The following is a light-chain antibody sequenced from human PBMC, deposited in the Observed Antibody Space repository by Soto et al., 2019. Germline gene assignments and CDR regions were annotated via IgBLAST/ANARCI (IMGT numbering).Light chain of an antibody. V-gene: IGKV3-20*01. J-gene: IGKJ5*01. CDR3: QQYGISPPNT. Sequence: EIVLTQSPATLSLSPGERATLSCRASQSVSSSLGWYQQKPGQAPRLLIYAASSRATGVPERFSGSGSGTDFTLTISILEPEDFAVYYCQQYGISPPNTFGQGTRLEIK. CDR2: AAS. CDR1: QSVSSS.